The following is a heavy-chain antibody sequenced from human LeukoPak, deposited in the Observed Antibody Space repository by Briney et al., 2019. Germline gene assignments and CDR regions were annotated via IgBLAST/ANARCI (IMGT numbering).Heavy chain of an antibody. Sequence: GASVKVSCKTSGYSFASYGISWVRQAPGQGLEWMGWISAYNGDTRYAQHLQGRVSLTTDLSTGTAFMELRSLTSDDTALYYCARDTALIRTPGGPDSWGQGTLVTVSP. V-gene: IGHV1-18*01. CDR2: ISAYNGDT. CDR3: ARDTALIRTPGGPDS. D-gene: IGHD2-8*02. J-gene: IGHJ5*02. CDR1: GYSFASYG.